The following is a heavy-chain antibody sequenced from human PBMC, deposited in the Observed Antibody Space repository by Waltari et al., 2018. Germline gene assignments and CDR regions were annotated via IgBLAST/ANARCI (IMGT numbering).Heavy chain of an antibody. CDR3: ARGSGVDY. V-gene: IGHV3-23*01. CDR1: GFTFSTYV. CDR2: ISDGGGII. Sequence: EVQLLESGGGLVQPGGCLRRSCAAPGFTFSTYVMNWVRQAPGKGLEWVSSISDGGGIINYADSVKGRFTISRDNSKNTVYLQMKSLRAEDTAVYYCARGSGVDYWGQGTLVTISS. J-gene: IGHJ4*02. D-gene: IGHD7-27*01.